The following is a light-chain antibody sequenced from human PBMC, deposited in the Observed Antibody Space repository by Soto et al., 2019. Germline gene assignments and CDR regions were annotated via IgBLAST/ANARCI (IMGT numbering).Light chain of an antibody. V-gene: IGKV4-1*01. Sequence: DIVMTQFPDSLGVSLGERATINCRSSQSLLYIANNKNYLAWYQQKPGQPPKLLISWASARESGVPDRFSGSGSGADFTLTINRLHAEDVGLYYCQQFYTTPTFGGGTKVELK. CDR1: QSLLYIANNKNY. CDR2: WAS. CDR3: QQFYTTPT. J-gene: IGKJ4*01.